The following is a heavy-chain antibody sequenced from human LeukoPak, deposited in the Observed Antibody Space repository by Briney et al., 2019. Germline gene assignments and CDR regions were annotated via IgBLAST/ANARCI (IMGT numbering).Heavy chain of an antibody. J-gene: IGHJ5*02. CDR1: GYTFNTYW. CDR3: ARLRTTRGPVTVTPSYPDSPNWFDP. Sequence: GESLKISCKGSGYTFNTYWIGWVRQMPGKGLEWMGIINPSDSDTTYSPSFQGQVTISADRSISTAYLQWSSLKASDTAIYYCARLRTTRGPVTVTPSYPDSPNWFDPWGQGTLVTVSS. CDR2: INPSDSDT. V-gene: IGHV5-51*01. D-gene: IGHD4-17*01.